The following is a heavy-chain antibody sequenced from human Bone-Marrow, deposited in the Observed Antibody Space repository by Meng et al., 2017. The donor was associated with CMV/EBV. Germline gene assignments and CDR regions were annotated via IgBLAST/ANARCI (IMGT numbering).Heavy chain of an antibody. CDR2: INSDGSST. D-gene: IGHD3-10*01. V-gene: IGHV3-74*01. J-gene: IGHJ6*02. Sequence: GGSLRLSCAASGFTFSSYWMHWVRQAPGKGLVWVSRINSDGSSTSYADSVKGRFTISRDNAKNTLYLQMNSLRAEDTAVYYCARRSNYYYYGRDVWGQGNTVNV. CDR3: ARRSNYYYYGRDV. CDR1: GFTFSSYW.